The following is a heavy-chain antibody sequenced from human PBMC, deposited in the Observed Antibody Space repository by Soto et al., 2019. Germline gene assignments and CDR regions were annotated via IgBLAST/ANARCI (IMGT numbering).Heavy chain of an antibody. V-gene: IGHV3-30*04. D-gene: IGHD6-13*01. CDR3: ARGGVASGTHWFDP. CDR2: ISFDA. J-gene: IGHJ5*02. Sequence: QVQLVESGGGVVQPGRSLRLSCAASGFTFSNYAMHWVRQAPGKGLEWVAGISFDAYYADSVKGRFTISRDNSKNTLYLQMNSLRAEDTAVYYCARGGVASGTHWFDPWGQGTLVTVSS. CDR1: GFTFSNYA.